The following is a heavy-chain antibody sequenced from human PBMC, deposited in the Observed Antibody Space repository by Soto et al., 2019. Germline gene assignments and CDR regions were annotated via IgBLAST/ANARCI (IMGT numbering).Heavy chain of an antibody. D-gene: IGHD2-2*01. CDR3: VRDTMRASAAASLDY. CDR1: GFTFSTYE. CDR2: ISVSGNII. J-gene: IGHJ4*02. Sequence: GGSLRLSCAASGFTFSTYEFNWVRQAPGRGLEWISYISVSGNIIKYAESVKGRFTISRDNAENSLHLHMSNLRVDDTALYFCVRDTMRASAAASLDYWGQGTQVTVST. V-gene: IGHV3-48*03.